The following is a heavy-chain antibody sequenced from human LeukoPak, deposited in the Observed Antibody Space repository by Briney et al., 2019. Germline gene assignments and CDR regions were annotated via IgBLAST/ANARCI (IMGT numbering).Heavy chain of an antibody. CDR2: ISGSGGST. Sequence: PGGSLRLSCAASGFTFSSYAMSWVRQAPGKGLEWVSAISGSGGSTYYADSVKGRFTISGDNSKNTLYLQMNSLRAEDTAVCYCAKVLTGYSRTFDAFDIWGQGTMVTVSS. D-gene: IGHD6-13*01. V-gene: IGHV3-23*01. J-gene: IGHJ3*02. CDR3: AKVLTGYSRTFDAFDI. CDR1: GFTFSSYA.